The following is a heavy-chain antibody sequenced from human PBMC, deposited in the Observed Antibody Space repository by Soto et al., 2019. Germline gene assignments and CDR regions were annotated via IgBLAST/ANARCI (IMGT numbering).Heavy chain of an antibody. V-gene: IGHV1-18*01. J-gene: IGHJ6*02. CDR2: ISAYNGNT. CDR3: ARVRGDIVVVPAATPYYYYGMDV. Sequence: ASVKVSCKASGYTFTSYGISWVRQAPGQGLEWMGWISAYNGNTNYAQKLQGRVTMTTDTSTSTAYMELRSMRSDDTAVYYCARVRGDIVVVPAATPYYYYGMDVRGQGTTVTVSS. D-gene: IGHD2-2*01. CDR1: GYTFTSYG.